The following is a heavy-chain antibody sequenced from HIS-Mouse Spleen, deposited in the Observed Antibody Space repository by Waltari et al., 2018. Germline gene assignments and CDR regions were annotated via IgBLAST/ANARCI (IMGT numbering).Heavy chain of an antibody. V-gene: IGHV4-31*03. CDR1: GGSIRSVGYY. Sequence: QVQLQESGTGLVKPSQTLSLTCTFPGGSIRSVGYYWSWIRQHPGTGLGWIGYIYDSGRTYYNPSLKSRVTISVDTSKNQFSLKLSSVTAADTAVYYCARSPYYDFWSGYSDNWFDPWGQGTLVTVSS. J-gene: IGHJ5*02. CDR3: ARSPYYDFWSGYSDNWFDP. CDR2: IYDSGRT. D-gene: IGHD3-3*01.